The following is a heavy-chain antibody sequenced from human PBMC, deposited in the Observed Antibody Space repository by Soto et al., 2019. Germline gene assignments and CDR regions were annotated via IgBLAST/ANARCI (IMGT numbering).Heavy chain of an antibody. CDR1: GFTFSNYA. Sequence: GGSLRLSCAASGFTFSNYAMNWVRQAPGKGLEWVSAISGSGGSTYYTDSVKGRFTISRDNSKNTLYLQMNSLRAKDTAVYYCAKPSLYDFWSGYSPWFDPWGQGTLVTVSS. J-gene: IGHJ5*02. CDR3: AKPSLYDFWSGYSPWFDP. D-gene: IGHD3-3*01. V-gene: IGHV3-23*01. CDR2: ISGSGGST.